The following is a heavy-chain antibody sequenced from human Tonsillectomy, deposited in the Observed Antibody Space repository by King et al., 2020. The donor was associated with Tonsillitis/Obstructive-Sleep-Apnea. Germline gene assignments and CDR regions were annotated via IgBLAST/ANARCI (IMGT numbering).Heavy chain of an antibody. CDR1: GGSISSYY. J-gene: IGHJ3*02. V-gene: IGHV4-59*01. D-gene: IGHD3-22*01. CDR2: SYYSGST. Sequence: QLQESGPGLVKPSETLSLTCTVSGGSISSYYWSWLRPPPGKGLAWIGYSYYSGSTNYNPSLKSRVTISVDTSKNQFSLKLSSVTAADTAVYYCASIDSSGYEGAFDIWGQGTMVTVSS. CDR3: ASIDSSGYEGAFDI.